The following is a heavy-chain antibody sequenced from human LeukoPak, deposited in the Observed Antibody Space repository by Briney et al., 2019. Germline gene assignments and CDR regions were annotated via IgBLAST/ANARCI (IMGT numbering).Heavy chain of an antibody. V-gene: IGHV1-69*05. Sequence: GASVKVSCKASGGTFSSYAISWVRQAPGQGLEWMGGIIPIFGTANYAQKFQGRVTITTDESTSTAYMELSGLRSEDTAVYYCARNDYYDSSGAGGAFDIWGQGTMVTVSS. CDR1: GGTFSSYA. D-gene: IGHD3-22*01. CDR3: ARNDYYDSSGAGGAFDI. J-gene: IGHJ3*02. CDR2: IIPIFGTA.